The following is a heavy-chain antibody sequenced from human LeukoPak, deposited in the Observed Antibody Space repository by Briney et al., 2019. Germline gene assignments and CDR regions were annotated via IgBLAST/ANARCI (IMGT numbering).Heavy chain of an antibody. CDR3: ARSSRSWSTFDY. CDR2: IYYSGST. V-gene: IGHV4-39*07. J-gene: IGHJ4*02. D-gene: IGHD6-13*01. CDR1: GGSISSSSYY. Sequence: SETLSLTCSVSGGSISSSSYYWGWIRQPPGRGLEWIGNIYYSGSTYYNPALKSRVIISIDTSKNQFSLKLSSVTAADTAVYYCARSSRSWSTFDYWGQGTLVTVSS.